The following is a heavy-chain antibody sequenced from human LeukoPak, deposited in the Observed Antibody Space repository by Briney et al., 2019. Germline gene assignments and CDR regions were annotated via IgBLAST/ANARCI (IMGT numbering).Heavy chain of an antibody. D-gene: IGHD6-19*01. CDR2: IYYSGST. CDR3: ARVPPDSSGWYRPLPYYYYMDV. V-gene: IGHV4-59*01. CDR1: GGSISSYY. J-gene: IGHJ6*03. Sequence: SETLSLTCTVSGGSISSYYWSWIRQPPGKGPEWIGYIYYSGSTNYNPSLKSRVTTSVDTSKNQFSLKLSSVTAADTAVYYCARVPPDSSGWYRPLPYYYYMDVWGKGTTVTVSS.